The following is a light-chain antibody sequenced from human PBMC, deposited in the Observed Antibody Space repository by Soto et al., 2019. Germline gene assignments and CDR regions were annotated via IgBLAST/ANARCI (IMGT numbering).Light chain of an antibody. Sequence: EIVLTQSPGTLSLSPGERATLSCRASQSVSSSYLAWYQQKPGQAPRLLVYAASSRATGIPDRFSGSGSGTDFTLTISTLEPEDFAVYYCQQYGSSLFPFGPGTKVDIK. CDR1: QSVSSSY. CDR2: AAS. CDR3: QQYGSSLFP. J-gene: IGKJ3*01. V-gene: IGKV3-20*01.